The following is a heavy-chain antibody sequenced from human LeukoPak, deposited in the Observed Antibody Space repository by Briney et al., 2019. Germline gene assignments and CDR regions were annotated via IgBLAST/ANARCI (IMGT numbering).Heavy chain of an antibody. J-gene: IGHJ5*02. CDR3: ARHVFTAPRGP. D-gene: IGHD5-18*01. CDR2: IYYSGST. Sequence: SETLSLTCTVSGGSISSSSYYWGWIRQPPGKGLEWFGSIYYSGSTYYNPSLKSRVTISVDTSKNQFSLKLSSVTAADTAVYHCARHVFTAPRGPWGQGTLVTVSS. V-gene: IGHV4-39*01. CDR1: GGSISSSSYY.